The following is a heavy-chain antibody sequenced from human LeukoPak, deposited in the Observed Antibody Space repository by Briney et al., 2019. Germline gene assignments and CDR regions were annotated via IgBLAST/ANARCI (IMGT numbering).Heavy chain of an antibody. CDR1: GGTFSSYA. J-gene: IGHJ5*02. CDR2: IIPIFGTA. CDR3: ARARYYYGSENLYVSWFDP. D-gene: IGHD3-10*01. Sequence: SVKVSCRAPGGTFSSYAISWVRQAHGQGLEWMGVIIPIFGTANYAQKFQGRVTITADESTSTAYMELSSLRSEDTAVYYCARARYYYGSENLYVSWFDPWGQGTLVTVSS. V-gene: IGHV1-69*13.